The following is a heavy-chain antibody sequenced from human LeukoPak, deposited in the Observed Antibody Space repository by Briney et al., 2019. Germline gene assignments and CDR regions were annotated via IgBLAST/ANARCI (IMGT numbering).Heavy chain of an antibody. CDR1: GYSISSGYY. CDR2: IYHSGST. V-gene: IGHV4-38-2*01. D-gene: IGHD2-15*01. Sequence: TSETLSLTCAVSGYSISSGYYWGWIRQPPGKGLEWIGGIYHSGSTYYNPSLKSRVTISVDTSKNQFSLKLSSVTAADTAVYYCASLGKAYCSGGSCYLFDYWGQGTLVTVSS. CDR3: ASLGKAYCSGGSCYLFDY. J-gene: IGHJ4*02.